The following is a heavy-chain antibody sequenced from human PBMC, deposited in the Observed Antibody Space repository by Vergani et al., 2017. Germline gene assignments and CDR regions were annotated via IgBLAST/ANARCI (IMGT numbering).Heavy chain of an antibody. D-gene: IGHD1-20*01. Sequence: QVQLVESGGGVVQPGRSLRLSCAASGFTFSSYAMHWVRQAPGKGLEWVAVISYDGSNKYYADSVKGRFTLSRDNSKNTLYLQMNSLRAEDTAVYYCAGGPRPSLYNWSQGFDYWGQGTLVTVSS. CDR1: GFTFSSYA. CDR2: ISYDGSNK. CDR3: AGGPRPSLYNWSQGFDY. J-gene: IGHJ4*02. V-gene: IGHV3-30*01.